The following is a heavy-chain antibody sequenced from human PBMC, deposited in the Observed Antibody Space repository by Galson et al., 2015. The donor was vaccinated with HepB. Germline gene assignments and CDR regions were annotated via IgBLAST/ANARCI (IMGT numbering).Heavy chain of an antibody. CDR1: GFSLSTSEEG. CDR3: AHIRDSASVRFDS. CDR2: IYWDDDQ. D-gene: IGHD4-17*01. Sequence: PALVKPTQTLTLTCTFSGFSLSTSEEGVGVAWIRQPPGKALEWLALIYWDDDQRYSLSLKNRLTITKDSSKDQVVLIMTKMDPMDTATYYCAHIRDSASVRFDSWGQGAQVTVSS. V-gene: IGHV2-5*02. J-gene: IGHJ4*02.